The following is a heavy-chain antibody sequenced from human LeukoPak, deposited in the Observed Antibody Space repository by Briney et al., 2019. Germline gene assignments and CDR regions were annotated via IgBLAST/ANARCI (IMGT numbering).Heavy chain of an antibody. Sequence: GASVKVSCKASGYTFTSYGISWVRQAPGQGLEWMGWISAYNGNTNYAQKLQGRVTMTTDTSTSTAYMELRSLRSDDTAVYYCARDNPPYSPTAYDYWGQGTLVTVSP. CDR3: ARDNPPYSPTAYDY. CDR2: ISAYNGNT. J-gene: IGHJ4*02. CDR1: GYTFTSYG. D-gene: IGHD2-21*01. V-gene: IGHV1-18*01.